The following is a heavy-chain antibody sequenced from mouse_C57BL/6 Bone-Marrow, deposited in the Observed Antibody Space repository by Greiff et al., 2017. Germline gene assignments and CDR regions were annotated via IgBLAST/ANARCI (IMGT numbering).Heavy chain of an antibody. Sequence: QVQLQQSGAELARPGASVKLSCKASGYTFTSYGISWVKQRTGQGLEWIGEIYPRSGNTYYNEKFKGKATLTADQSSSTAYMELRSLTSEDSAVDFCARNGTLGYYAMDYWGQGTSVTVSS. V-gene: IGHV1-81*01. CDR2: IYPRSGNT. CDR1: GYTFTSYG. D-gene: IGHD1-1*01. CDR3: ARNGTLGYYAMDY. J-gene: IGHJ4*01.